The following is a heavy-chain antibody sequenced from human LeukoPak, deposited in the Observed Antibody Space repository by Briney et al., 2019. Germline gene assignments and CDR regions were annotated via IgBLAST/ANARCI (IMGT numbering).Heavy chain of an antibody. J-gene: IGHJ3*02. V-gene: IGHV3-74*01. D-gene: IGHD5-18*01. Sequence: GGSLRLSCAASGFTFSNYWMHWVRQAPGKGLVWASRIYIDGAGTFYADSVKGRFTISRDNAKNTLYLQMNSLRVEDTAVYYCARAPPSSGYSYHFDIWGQGTMVTVS. CDR2: IYIDGAGT. CDR3: ARAPPSSGYSYHFDI. CDR1: GFTFSNYW.